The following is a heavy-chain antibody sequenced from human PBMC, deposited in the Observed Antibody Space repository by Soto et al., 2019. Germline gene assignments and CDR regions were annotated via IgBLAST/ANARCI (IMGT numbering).Heavy chain of an antibody. D-gene: IGHD6-19*01. CDR1: GYTFTGYY. V-gene: IGHV1-2*02. J-gene: IGHJ3*02. CDR2: INPNSGGT. Sequence: ASVKVSCKASGYTFTGYYMHWVRQAPGQGLEWMGWINPNSGGTNYAQKFQGRVTMTRDTSISTAYMELSRLRSDDTAVYYCARDPSGIAVAANAFDIWVQGTMVTVSS. CDR3: ARDPSGIAVAANAFDI.